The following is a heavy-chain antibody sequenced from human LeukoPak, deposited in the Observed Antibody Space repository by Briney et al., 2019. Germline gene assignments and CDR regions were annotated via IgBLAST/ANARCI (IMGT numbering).Heavy chain of an antibody. J-gene: IGHJ3*02. V-gene: IGHV4-59*01. CDR3: ARDRSEDAFDI. CDR2: IYYSGGT. CDR1: GGSISSYY. Sequence: SETLSLTCTVSGGSISSYYWSWIRQPPGKGLEWIGYIYYSGGTNYNPSLKSRVTISLDTSKNQFSLKLSSVTAADTAVYYCARDRSEDAFDIWGQGTMVTVSS.